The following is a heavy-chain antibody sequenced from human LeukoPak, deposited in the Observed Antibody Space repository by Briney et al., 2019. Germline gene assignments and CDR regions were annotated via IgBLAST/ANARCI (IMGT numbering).Heavy chain of an antibody. D-gene: IGHD3-9*01. CDR1: GYTFTSYA. CDR2: INAGNGNT. Sequence: ASVKVSCKASGYTFTSYAMHWVRQAPGQRLEWMGWINAGNGNTKYSQKFQGRVTITRYTSASTAYMELSSLRSEDTAVYYCARDDYDILTGYFRGMDVWGKGTTVTVSS. J-gene: IGHJ6*04. V-gene: IGHV1-3*01. CDR3: ARDDYDILTGYFRGMDV.